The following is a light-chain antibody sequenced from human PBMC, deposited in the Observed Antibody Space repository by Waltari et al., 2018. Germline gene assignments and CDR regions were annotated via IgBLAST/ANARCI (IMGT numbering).Light chain of an antibody. V-gene: IGLV2-14*03. CDR3: SSYTSSSTLYV. Sequence: QSALTQPASVSGSPGPSLTISCTGTSSDAGFYNYVSWYQQHPGKAPKLMIYDVSNRPSGVSNRFSGSKSANTASLTISGLQAEDEADYYCSSYTSSSTLYVFGTGTKVTVL. J-gene: IGLJ1*01. CDR2: DVS. CDR1: SSDAGFYNY.